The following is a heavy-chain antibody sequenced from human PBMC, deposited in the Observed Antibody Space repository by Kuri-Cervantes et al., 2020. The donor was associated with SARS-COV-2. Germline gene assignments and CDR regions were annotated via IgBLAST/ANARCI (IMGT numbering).Heavy chain of an antibody. Sequence: ASVKVSCKASGYTFTGYYMHWVRQAPGQGLEWMGWINPNSGGTNYAQKFQGRVTITADKSTSTAYMELSSLRSDDTAVYYCARDSGFAPFDYWGQGTLVTVSS. J-gene: IGHJ4*02. CDR2: INPNSGGT. CDR3: ARDSGFAPFDY. CDR1: GYTFTGYY. D-gene: IGHD3-10*01. V-gene: IGHV1-2*02.